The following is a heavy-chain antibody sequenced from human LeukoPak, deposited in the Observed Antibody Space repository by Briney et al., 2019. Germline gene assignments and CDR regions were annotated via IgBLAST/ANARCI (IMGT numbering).Heavy chain of an antibody. J-gene: IGHJ4*02. CDR3: ASNYPSDVAH. V-gene: IGHV3-7*01. CDR2: IKQDESEK. Sequence: GGSLRLSCAASGFTFSSYAMTWVRQAPGKGLEWVANIKQDESEKNYVDSVKGRFTTSRDNAKNLLFMQMNSLRAEDSAVYYCASNYPSDVAHWGQGTLVTVSS. D-gene: IGHD4-11*01. CDR1: GFTFSSYA.